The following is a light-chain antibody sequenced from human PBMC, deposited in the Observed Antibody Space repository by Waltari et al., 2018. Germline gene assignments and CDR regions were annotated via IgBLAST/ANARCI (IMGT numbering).Light chain of an antibody. J-gene: IGKJ1*01. Sequence: EIVLTQSPGTLSLSPGERVTLSCRASQSISKYLVGYQQKPGQAPRLLIYEASIRATGIPDRFSGSGSGTDFSLIISRLEPEDFAVYYCQKYEALPATFGQGTKVEIK. CDR1: QSISKY. CDR3: QKYEALPAT. V-gene: IGKV3-20*01. CDR2: EAS.